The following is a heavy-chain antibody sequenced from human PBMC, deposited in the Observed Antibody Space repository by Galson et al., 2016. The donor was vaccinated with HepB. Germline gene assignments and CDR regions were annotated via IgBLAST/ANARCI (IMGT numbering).Heavy chain of an antibody. J-gene: IGHJ3*02. V-gene: IGHV1-24*01. D-gene: IGHD2-21*01. Sequence: SVKVSCKVSGDALSDVSIHWVRQPPGKGLEWMGGFDLEAEEAMYAQSFRGRVTVTEDTSRNTAYTELRSLRSEDTATYFCATEAHVIPGLSAFDIWGHGTTVIVSS. CDR2: FDLEAEEA. CDR3: ATEAHVIPGLSAFDI. CDR1: GDALSDVS.